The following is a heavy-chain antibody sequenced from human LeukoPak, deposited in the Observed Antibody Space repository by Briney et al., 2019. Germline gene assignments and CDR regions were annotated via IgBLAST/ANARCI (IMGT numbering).Heavy chain of an antibody. CDR3: ARTRGYSGYVDAFDI. Sequence: SETLSLTCTVSGVSIRSSSFYWGWIRQPPGKGLEWIGSIYYSGSTYYNPSLKSRVTISADTSKNQFSLKLSSVTAADTAVYYCARTRGYSGYVDAFDIWGQGTMVTVFS. CDR1: GVSIRSSSFY. D-gene: IGHD5-12*01. V-gene: IGHV4-39*01. J-gene: IGHJ3*02. CDR2: IYYSGST.